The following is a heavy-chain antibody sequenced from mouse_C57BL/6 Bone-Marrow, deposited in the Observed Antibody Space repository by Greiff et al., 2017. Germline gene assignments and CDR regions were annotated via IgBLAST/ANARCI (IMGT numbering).Heavy chain of an antibody. J-gene: IGHJ4*01. CDR1: GYTFTEYT. CDR2: FYPGSGSI. V-gene: IGHV1-62-2*01. Sequence: QVQLQQSGAELVKPGASVKLSCKASGYTFTEYTIHWVKQRSGQGLEWIGWFYPGSGSIKYNEKFKDKATLTADKSSSTVYMELSRLTSEDSAVYFCARHEELLRSPYYYAMDYWGQGTSVTVSS. D-gene: IGHD1-1*01. CDR3: ARHEELLRSPYYYAMDY.